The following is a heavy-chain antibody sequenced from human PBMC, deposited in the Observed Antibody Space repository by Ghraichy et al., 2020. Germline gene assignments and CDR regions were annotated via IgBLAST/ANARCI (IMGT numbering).Heavy chain of an antibody. CDR3: ARVFAPRGSGWYRNNNYYGRDV. V-gene: IGHV4-59*01. CDR2: IYYSGST. J-gene: IGHJ6*02. D-gene: IGHD6-19*01. CDR1: GGSISSYY. Sequence: SETLSLTCTVSGGSISSYYWSWIRQPPGKGLEWIGSIYYSGSTTYNPSLKSRVTISVDTSKNQFSLKLSSVTAADTAVYYCARVFAPRGSGWYRNNNYYGRDVGGQGTKVTVSS.